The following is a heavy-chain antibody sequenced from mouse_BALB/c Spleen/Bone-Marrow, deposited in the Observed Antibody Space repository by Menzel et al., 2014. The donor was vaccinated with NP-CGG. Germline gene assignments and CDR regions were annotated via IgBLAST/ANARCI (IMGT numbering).Heavy chain of an antibody. D-gene: IGHD1-3*01. V-gene: IGHV1S126*01. Sequence: VHLVESGPQLVRPGASVKISCKASGYSFTSYWMHWVKQRPGQGLEGIGMIDPSDSETKLNQKFKDKATLTVDKSSGTAYLQLSSPTSEDSAVYYCARRDNAPFAYWGQGTLVTVSA. CDR2: IDPSDSET. CDR1: GYSFTSYW. J-gene: IGHJ3*01. CDR3: ARRDNAPFAY.